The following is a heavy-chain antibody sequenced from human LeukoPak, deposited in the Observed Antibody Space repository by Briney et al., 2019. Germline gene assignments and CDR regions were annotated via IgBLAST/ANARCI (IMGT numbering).Heavy chain of an antibody. CDR2: ISWNSGSI. CDR3: ARARRPYYYYYYVDV. J-gene: IGHJ6*03. V-gene: IGHV3-9*01. Sequence: GGSLRLSCAASGFTFDDYAMHWVRQAPGKGLEWVSGISWNSGSIGYADSVKGRFTISRDNAKNFLYLQMNSLRAEDTALYYCARARRPYYYYYYVDVWGKGTTVTVSS. CDR1: GFTFDDYA.